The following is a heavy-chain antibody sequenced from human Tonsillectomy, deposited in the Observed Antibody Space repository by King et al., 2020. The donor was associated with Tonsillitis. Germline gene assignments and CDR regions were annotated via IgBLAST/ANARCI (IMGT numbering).Heavy chain of an antibody. CDR2: IGYDASYE. CDR3: AKDGIGLSDWCFDR. Sequence: QVQLVESGGGVVQPGTSLRLSCAASGFPFGNYAMHWVRQAPGKGLEWVALIGYDASYENYADSVKGRFTISRDNSKKTMYLEMNSLRVEDTAVYYCAKDGIGLSDWCFDRWGQGTLVTVSS. D-gene: IGHD3-16*01. V-gene: IGHV3-30*18. CDR1: GFPFGNYA. J-gene: IGHJ2*01.